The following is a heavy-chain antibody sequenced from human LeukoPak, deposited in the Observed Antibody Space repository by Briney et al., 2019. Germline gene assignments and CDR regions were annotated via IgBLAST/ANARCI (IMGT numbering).Heavy chain of an antibody. V-gene: IGHV3-23*01. CDR2: ISGGGGST. CDR1: GFTFSSYA. J-gene: IGHJ5*02. D-gene: IGHD6-19*01. Sequence: GGSLRLSCAASGFTFSSYAMSWVRQAPGKGLEWVSAISGGGGSTYYADSVKGRFTISRDNSKNTLYLQMNSLRAEDTAVYYCANGQWLDPPSWFDPWGQGTLVTVSS. CDR3: ANGQWLDPPSWFDP.